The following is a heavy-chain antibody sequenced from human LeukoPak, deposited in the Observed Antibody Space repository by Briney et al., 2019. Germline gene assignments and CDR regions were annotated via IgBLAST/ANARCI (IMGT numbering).Heavy chain of an antibody. Sequence: GGSLRLSCAASGFTFSSYWMSWGRQAPGEGLQWVANINQDGSEKNYADSVKGRFTISRDNAKSSLYLQMNSLRAEDTAVYFCARDDLVTSSGSGWLDPWGQGTLVTVSS. V-gene: IGHV3-7*03. D-gene: IGHD3-10*01. J-gene: IGHJ5*02. CDR1: GFTFSSYW. CDR3: ARDDLVTSSGSGWLDP. CDR2: INQDGSEK.